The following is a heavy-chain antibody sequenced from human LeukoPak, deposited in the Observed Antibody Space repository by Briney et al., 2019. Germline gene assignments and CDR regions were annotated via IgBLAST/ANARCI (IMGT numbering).Heavy chain of an antibody. CDR3: AKDIQLST. CDR1: GFTFSDSA. J-gene: IGHJ3*01. V-gene: IGHV3-23*01. Sequence: GGSLRLSCAASGFTFSDSAMTWVRQVPGKGLEWVSLISSSGGNTYYADSVKGRFTISRDNSKNTLSLQMNSLRVEDTAIYYCAKDIQLSTWGLGTMVTV. CDR2: ISSSGGNT. D-gene: IGHD3-16*02.